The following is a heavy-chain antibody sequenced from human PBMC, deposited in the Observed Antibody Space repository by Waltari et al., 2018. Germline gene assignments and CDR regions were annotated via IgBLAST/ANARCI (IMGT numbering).Heavy chain of an antibody. Sequence: QVQLQESGPGLVKPSETLSLTCTVSGGSLSSYYWSWIRQPAGKGLEWIGRIYTSGSTNYNPSLKSRVTMSVDTSRNQFSLKLSSVTAADTAVYYCAREEGYCSGGSCYSGFDYWGQGTLVTVSS. CDR3: AREEGYCSGGSCYSGFDY. J-gene: IGHJ4*02. CDR1: GGSLSSYY. CDR2: IYTSGST. D-gene: IGHD2-15*01. V-gene: IGHV4-4*07.